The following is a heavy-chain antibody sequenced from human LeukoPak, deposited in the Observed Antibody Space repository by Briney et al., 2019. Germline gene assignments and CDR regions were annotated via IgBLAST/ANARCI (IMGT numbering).Heavy chain of an antibody. CDR3: ARDPPYYYDSTGDYFDY. CDR1: GFTFSSYS. CDR2: ISSSSSYI. D-gene: IGHD3-22*01. V-gene: IGHV3-21*01. J-gene: IGHJ4*02. Sequence: GGSLRLSCAASGFTFSSYSMNWVRQAPGKGLEWVSSISSSSSYIYYADSEKRRLTISRDNAKNSLYLQMNSLRAEDTAVYYCARDPPYYYDSTGDYFDYWGQGTLVTVSS.